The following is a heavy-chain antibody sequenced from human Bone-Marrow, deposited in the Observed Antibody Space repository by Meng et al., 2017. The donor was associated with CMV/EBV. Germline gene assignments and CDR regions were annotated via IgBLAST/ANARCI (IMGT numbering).Heavy chain of an antibody. V-gene: IGHV1-2*02. CDR3: ARGGKGLGIAVAGLDY. CDR2: INPNSGGT. J-gene: IGHJ4*02. D-gene: IGHD6-19*01. Sequence: ASVKVSCKASGYTFTGYYMHWVRQAPGQGLEWMGWINPNSGGTNYAQKFQGRVTMTRDTSISTAYMELSRLRSDDTAVYYCARGGKGLGIAVAGLDYWGQGKLVHVAS. CDR1: GYTFTGYY.